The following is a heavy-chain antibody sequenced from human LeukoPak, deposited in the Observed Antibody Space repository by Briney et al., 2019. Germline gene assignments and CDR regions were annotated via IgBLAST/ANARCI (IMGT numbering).Heavy chain of an antibody. CDR2: INPNSGGT. J-gene: IGHJ4*02. CDR3: AREGRSIRFLDSAAHLDAKYFDY. CDR1: GYTFTGYY. Sequence: ASVKVSCKASGYTFTGYYMHWVRQAPGQGLEWMGWINPNSGGTNYAQKFQGRVTMTRDTSISTAYMELSRLRSDDTAVYYCAREGRSIRFLDSAAHLDAKYFDYWGQGTLVTVSS. V-gene: IGHV1-2*02. D-gene: IGHD3-3*01.